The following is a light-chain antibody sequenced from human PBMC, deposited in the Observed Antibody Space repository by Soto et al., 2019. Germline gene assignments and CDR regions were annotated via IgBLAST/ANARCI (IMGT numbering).Light chain of an antibody. Sequence: QSALTQPASVSGSPGQSITISCTGTSSDIGNYDYVSWYQQHPGKAPKLMIYEVNKRPSGVPDRFSGSKSGNTASLSVSGLQADDEADYYCSSYGGSNNLIFGGGTKLT. V-gene: IGLV2-8*01. CDR3: SSYGGSNNLI. J-gene: IGLJ2*01. CDR2: EVN. CDR1: SSDIGNYDY.